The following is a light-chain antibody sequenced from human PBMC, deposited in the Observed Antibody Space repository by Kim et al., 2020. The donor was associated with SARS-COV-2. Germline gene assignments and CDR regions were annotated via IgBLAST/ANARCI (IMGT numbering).Light chain of an antibody. Sequence: AALSCRASRRIISNFAWYQQKPGQAPRLLIYDAAIRATVIPPRFSGSGSGTEYTLTIISLQPEDLAVYYCQHYDNWPLTFGQGTKVDIK. CDR1: RRIISN. J-gene: IGKJ1*01. V-gene: IGKV3D-15*01. CDR2: DAA. CDR3: QHYDNWPLT.